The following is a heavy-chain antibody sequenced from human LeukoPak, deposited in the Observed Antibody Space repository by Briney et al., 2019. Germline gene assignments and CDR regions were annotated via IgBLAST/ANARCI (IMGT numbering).Heavy chain of an antibody. CDR1: GFTFSSYG. CDR2: IRYDGSNK. J-gene: IGHJ4*02. Sequence: GGSLRLSCAASGFTFSSYGMHWVRQAPGKGLEWVAFIRYDGSNKYYADSVKGRFTISRDNSKNTLYLQMNSLRAEDTAVYYCAKDHLSGLLWFGELLSHAYYWGQGTLVTVSS. V-gene: IGHV3-30*02. D-gene: IGHD3-10*01. CDR3: AKDHLSGLLWFGELLSHAYY.